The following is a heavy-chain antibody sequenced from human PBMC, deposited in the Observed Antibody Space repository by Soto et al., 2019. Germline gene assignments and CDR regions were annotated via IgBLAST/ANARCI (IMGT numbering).Heavy chain of an antibody. CDR3: ASNYLYYYGSGNTNYYGMDV. CDR1: GYTFTSYG. V-gene: IGHV1-18*01. J-gene: IGHJ6*02. CDR2: ISAYNGNT. D-gene: IGHD3-10*01. Sequence: QVQLVQSGAEVKKPGASVKVSCKGSGYTFTSYGISWVRQSPGQVLEWMGWISAYNGNTNYAQKLQGRVTMTTDTPTSTAYMELRSLRSDDTAVYYCASNYLYYYGSGNTNYYGMDVWGQGTTVTVSS.